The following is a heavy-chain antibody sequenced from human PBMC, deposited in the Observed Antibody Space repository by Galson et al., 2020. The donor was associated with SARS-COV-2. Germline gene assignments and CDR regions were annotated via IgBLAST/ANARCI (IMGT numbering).Heavy chain of an antibody. CDR2: IYWNDDK. CDR1: GFSLSTSGVG. V-gene: IGHV2-5*01. J-gene: IGHJ4*02. CDR3: AHLMSAAGYFDY. D-gene: IGHD6-13*01. Sequence: SGPTLVKPTQTLTLTCTFSGFSLSTSGVGVGWIRQPPGKALAWLALIYWNDDKRHSPSLKSRLTITKDTSKNQVVLTVTNLDPVDTATYYCAHLMSAAGYFDYWGQGTLVTVSS.